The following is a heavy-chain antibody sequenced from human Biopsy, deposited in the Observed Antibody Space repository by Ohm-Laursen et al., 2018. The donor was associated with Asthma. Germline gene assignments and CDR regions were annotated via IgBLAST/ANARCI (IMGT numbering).Heavy chain of an antibody. CDR1: GGTFSTFA. J-gene: IGHJ6*02. CDR2: IMAVFGTT. V-gene: IGHV1-69*13. D-gene: IGHD6-19*01. Sequence: ASVKASCNAPGGTFSTFAISWVRQAPGQGLEWLGGIMAVFGTTNYAQKFQGRVTITADESTSTAYMEVTSLRSEDTAIYYCAKCQVGYSSGWALLLKKIYYSGMDVWGQGTAVTVSS. CDR3: AKCQVGYSSGWALLLKKIYYSGMDV.